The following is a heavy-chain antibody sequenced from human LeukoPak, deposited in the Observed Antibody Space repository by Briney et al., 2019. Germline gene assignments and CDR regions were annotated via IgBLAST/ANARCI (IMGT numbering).Heavy chain of an antibody. CDR3: ARDHVVGLAPFDP. CDR2: INTGKGNT. D-gene: IGHD2-15*01. Sequence: GASVKVSCKASGYTFTDYAMYWVRQAPGERLEWMGWINTGKGNTKYSQKFQGRVTITMDTSASTAYMELSSLRSEDTAVYYCARDHVVGLAPFDPWGQGTLVTVSS. J-gene: IGHJ5*02. V-gene: IGHV1-3*04. CDR1: GYTFTDYA.